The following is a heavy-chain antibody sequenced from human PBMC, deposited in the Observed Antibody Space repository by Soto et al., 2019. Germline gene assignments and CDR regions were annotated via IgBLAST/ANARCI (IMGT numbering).Heavy chain of an antibody. CDR3: ARDRYDYGSGNYYNRIDF. J-gene: IGHJ4*02. D-gene: IGHD3-10*01. CDR1: GGIFSTYA. V-gene: IGHV1-69*01. Sequence: QVQLVQSGAEVKKPGSSVKVSCMASGGIFSTYAISWLRQAPGQGLEWMGGIIPLFGTPNYAQRFQGRVTITADESTSTAYMELSRLRSEDTAVYYCARDRYDYGSGNYYNRIDFWGQGTLVTVSS. CDR2: IIPLFGTP.